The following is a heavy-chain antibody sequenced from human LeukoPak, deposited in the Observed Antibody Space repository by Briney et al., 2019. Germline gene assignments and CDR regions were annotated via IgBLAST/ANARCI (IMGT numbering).Heavy chain of an antibody. D-gene: IGHD5-18*01. CDR2: ISYDGSNK. CDR1: GFTFSSYA. J-gene: IGHJ4*02. Sequence: AGGSLRLSCAASGFTFSSYAMHWVRQAPGKGLEWVAVISYDGSNKYYADSVKGRFTISRDNSKNTLYLQMNSLRAEDTAVYYCARGAIQLWLVAVADDFDYWGQGTLVTVSS. V-gene: IGHV3-30-3*01. CDR3: ARGAIQLWLVAVADDFDY.